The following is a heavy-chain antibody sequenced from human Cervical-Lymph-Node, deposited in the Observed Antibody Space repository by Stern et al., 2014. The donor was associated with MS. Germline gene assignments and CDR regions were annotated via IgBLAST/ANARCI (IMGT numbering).Heavy chain of an antibody. CDR3: AREVAGHRLGMMDV. J-gene: IGHJ6*02. Sequence: VQLVESGAEVKKPGASVKGYCKASGYTFTNYYMPPVRQSPGQGLARIGIINPSGGSTSNAQKCQGRVTMNRDTSTSTVHMELSSLRSEDTAVYYCAREVAGHRLGMMDVWGQGTTVTVSS. CDR1: GYTFTNYY. CDR2: INPSGGST. V-gene: IGHV1-46*01. D-gene: IGHD6-19*01.